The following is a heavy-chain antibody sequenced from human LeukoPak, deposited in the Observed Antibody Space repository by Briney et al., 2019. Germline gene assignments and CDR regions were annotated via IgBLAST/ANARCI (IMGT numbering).Heavy chain of an antibody. V-gene: IGHV3-9*01. CDR1: GFIFDDYA. CDR2: ISWSSGYI. D-gene: IGHD3-10*01. Sequence: GGSLRLSCAASGFIFDDYAMHWVRQSPGKGLEWVSGISWSSGYIDYADSVKRRFIISRDNAKKSLYPQMNSLRVEDTAVYDCAKVAKYYYGAETYYFFEQWGQGAPVTASS. J-gene: IGHJ4*02. CDR3: AKVAKYYYGAETYYFFEQ.